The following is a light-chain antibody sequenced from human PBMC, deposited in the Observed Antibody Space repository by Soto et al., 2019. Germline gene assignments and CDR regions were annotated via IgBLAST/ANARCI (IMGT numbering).Light chain of an antibody. J-gene: IGKJ4*01. CDR2: DAS. CDR1: QSVSSN. V-gene: IGKV3-11*01. CDR3: QQHSNWPLT. Sequence: EIVLIQSPATLSLSPGERATLSCRASQSVSSNLAWYQQNPGQAPRLLLFDASNRATGIPARFSGSGSGTDFILTISSLEPEDFAVYYCQQHSNWPLTFGGGTKVEIK.